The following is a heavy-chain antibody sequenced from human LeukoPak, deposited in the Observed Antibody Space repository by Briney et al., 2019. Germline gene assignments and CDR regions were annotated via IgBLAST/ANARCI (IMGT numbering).Heavy chain of an antibody. Sequence: SETLSLTCALYGGSLSGFHWTWIRQPPGKGLEWIGEITHSGNTNYNPPLKSRVTMSLDTSKTQFSLKLSSVTAAETAVYYCARGNLVVVPAANRAYSYMDVWGKGTTVTVSS. CDR3: ARGNLVVVPAANRAYSYMDV. D-gene: IGHD2-2*01. J-gene: IGHJ6*03. V-gene: IGHV4-34*01. CDR1: GGSLSGFH. CDR2: ITHSGNT.